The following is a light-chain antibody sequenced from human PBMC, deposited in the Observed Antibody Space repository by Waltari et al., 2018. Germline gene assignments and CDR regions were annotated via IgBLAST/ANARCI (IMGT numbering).Light chain of an antibody. Sequence: QSALTQPRSVSGSPGHSVTISCTGTSSDVGGYDYVSWYQQYPGKAPKLGIYDVSKRPSGVPDRFSGSKSGNTASLTISGLQAEDEADYKCCSYAGRATWAFGGGTKLTVL. V-gene: IGLV2-11*01. CDR2: DVS. CDR1: SSDVGGYDY. J-gene: IGLJ3*02. CDR3: CSYAGRATWA.